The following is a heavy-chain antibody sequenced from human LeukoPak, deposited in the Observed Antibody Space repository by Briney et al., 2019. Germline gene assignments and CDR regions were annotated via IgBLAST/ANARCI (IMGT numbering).Heavy chain of an antibody. CDR1: GFTLTTYS. Sequence: PGGSLTLSCAAAGFTLTTYSISCVRQAARRGRGWVSAISGSGGRTYYADSVKGRFTISRDNSKNTLYLQMNSLRAEDTAVYYCAKLSSGWPIDYWGQGTLVTVSS. V-gene: IGHV3-23*01. J-gene: IGHJ4*02. CDR3: AKLSSGWPIDY. D-gene: IGHD6-19*01. CDR2: ISGSGGRT.